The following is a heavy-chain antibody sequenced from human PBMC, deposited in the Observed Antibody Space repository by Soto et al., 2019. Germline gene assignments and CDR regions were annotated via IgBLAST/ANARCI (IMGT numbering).Heavy chain of an antibody. J-gene: IGHJ3*02. D-gene: IGHD3-22*01. Sequence: QVQLVESGGGVVQPGRSLRLSCAASGFTFSSYGMHWVRQAPGKGLEWVAVISYGGSDQYYADSVKGRYTISRDNSKNPVYLQMNSLRAEDTAVYYCAKEVRYYYDSSGVDAFDIWGQGTTVTVSS. CDR1: GFTFSSYG. CDR2: ISYGGSDQ. V-gene: IGHV3-30*18. CDR3: AKEVRYYYDSSGVDAFDI.